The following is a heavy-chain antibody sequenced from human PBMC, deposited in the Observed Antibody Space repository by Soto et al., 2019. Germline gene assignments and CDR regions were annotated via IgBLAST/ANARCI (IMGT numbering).Heavy chain of an antibody. CDR1: GGSISSSSYY. V-gene: IGHV4-39*01. CDR2: IYYSGST. D-gene: IGHD5-18*01. Sequence: SETLSLTCTVSGGSISSSSYYWGWIRQPPGKGLEWIGSIYYSGSTYYNPSLKSRVTISVDTSKNQFSLKLSSVTAADTAVYYCASLDTAMAPVDYWGQGTLVTVSS. J-gene: IGHJ4*02. CDR3: ASLDTAMAPVDY.